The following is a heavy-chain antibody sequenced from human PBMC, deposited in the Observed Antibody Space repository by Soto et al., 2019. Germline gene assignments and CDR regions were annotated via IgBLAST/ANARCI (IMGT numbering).Heavy chain of an antibody. CDR1: GDTFSSYA. V-gene: IGHV1-69*01. Sequence: SVKGYCKASGDTFSSYAGGWVRQANGQGLEWMGGIIPIFGTANYAQKFQGRVTXXXXXXXXTAYMELSSLRSEDTAVYYCARDYREYSSSWYYYFDYWGQGTLVTVSS. D-gene: IGHD6-13*01. CDR2: IIPIFGTA. CDR3: ARDYREYSSSWYYYFDY. J-gene: IGHJ4*02.